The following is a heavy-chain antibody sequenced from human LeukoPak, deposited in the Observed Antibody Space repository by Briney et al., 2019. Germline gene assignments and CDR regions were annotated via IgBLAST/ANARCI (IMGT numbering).Heavy chain of an antibody. Sequence: SETLSPTCTVSGGSISSYYWSWIRQPPGKGLEWIGYIYYSGSTNYNPSLKSRVTISVDTSKNQFSLKLSSVTAADTAVYYCARHADLSSGWEWKIDYWGQGTLVTVSS. CDR1: GGSISSYY. D-gene: IGHD6-19*01. J-gene: IGHJ4*02. CDR2: IYYSGST. CDR3: ARHADLSSGWEWKIDY. V-gene: IGHV4-59*08.